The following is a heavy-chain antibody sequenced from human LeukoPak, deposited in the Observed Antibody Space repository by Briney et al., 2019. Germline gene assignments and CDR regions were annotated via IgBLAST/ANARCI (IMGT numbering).Heavy chain of an antibody. CDR1: GGSFSGYY. CDR3: ARVGVTGTYSYPYYYYYMDV. D-gene: IGHD1-20*01. J-gene: IGHJ6*03. CDR2: INHSGST. Sequence: SETLSLTCAVYGGSFSGYYWSWIRQPPGKGLEWIGEINHSGSTNYNPSLKSRVTISVDTSKNQFSLKLSSVTAADTAVYYCARVGVTGTYSYPYYYYYMDVWGKGTTVTVSS. V-gene: IGHV4-34*01.